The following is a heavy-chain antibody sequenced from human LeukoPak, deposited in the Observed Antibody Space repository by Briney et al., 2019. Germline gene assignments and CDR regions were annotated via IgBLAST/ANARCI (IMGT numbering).Heavy chain of an antibody. J-gene: IGHJ4*02. CDR2: INHSGST. Sequence: SETLSLTCAVYGGSFSGYYWSWIRQPPGKGLEWIGEINHSGSTNYNPSLKSRVTISVDTSKNQFSLKLSSVTAADTAVYYCASRNRFPYCSGGSCYRSHFDYWGQGTLVTVSS. CDR1: GGSFSGYY. V-gene: IGHV4-34*01. CDR3: ASRNRFPYCSGGSCYRSHFDY. D-gene: IGHD2-15*01.